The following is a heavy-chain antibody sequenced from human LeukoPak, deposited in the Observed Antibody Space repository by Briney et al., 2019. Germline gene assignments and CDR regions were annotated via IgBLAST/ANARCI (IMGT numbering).Heavy chain of an antibody. CDR1: GGSISSYY. CDR2: VYYSGNT. D-gene: IGHD3/OR15-3a*01. CDR3: ASPVGWTGDDY. J-gene: IGHJ4*02. V-gene: IGHV4-59*12. Sequence: SETLSLTCTVSGGSISSYYWSWIRQPPGRGLEYIGHVYYSGNTDYNPSLKSRVTISVDTSKNQFSLKLSSVTAADTAVYYCASPVGWTGDDYWGQGTLVTVSS.